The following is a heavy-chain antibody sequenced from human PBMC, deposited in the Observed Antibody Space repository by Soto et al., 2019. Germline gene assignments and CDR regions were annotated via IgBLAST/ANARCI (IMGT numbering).Heavy chain of an antibody. CDR2: TYYRSKWYN. CDR1: GDSVSSNSAA. Sequence: SQTLSLTCAISGDSVSSNSAAWNWIRQPPSRGLEWLGRTYYRSKWYNDYAVSVKSRITINPDTSKNQFSLQLNSVTPEDTAVYYCAREGPYDSSGCDYWGQGTLVTVSS. CDR3: AREGPYDSSGCDY. D-gene: IGHD3-22*01. J-gene: IGHJ4*02. V-gene: IGHV6-1*01.